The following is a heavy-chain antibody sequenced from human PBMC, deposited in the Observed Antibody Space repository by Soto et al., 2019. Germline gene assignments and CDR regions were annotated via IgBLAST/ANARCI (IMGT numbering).Heavy chain of an antibody. CDR1: GDTYNSYG. J-gene: IGHJ3*01. D-gene: IGHD6-13*01. CDR2: IVPMFGTT. Sequence: QVQLVQSGPELKKPGSSVKVSCKAPGDTYNSYGISWVRQAPGQGLEWMGGIVPMFGTTNLALKFEDRVTITADELTTTVYMEIRGLTSEDTAVYYCARDLADVHLWDAFDVWGHGTRVTVSS. CDR3: ARDLADVHLWDAFDV. V-gene: IGHV1-69*01.